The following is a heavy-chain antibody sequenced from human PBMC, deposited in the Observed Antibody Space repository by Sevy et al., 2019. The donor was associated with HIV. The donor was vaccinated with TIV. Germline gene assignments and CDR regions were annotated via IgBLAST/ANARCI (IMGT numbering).Heavy chain of an antibody. CDR2: ISSSSSTI. J-gene: IGHJ4*02. CDR3: ARDPPEYYDFWSGYYDY. V-gene: IGHV3-48*02. Sequence: GGSLRLSCAASGFTFSSYSMNWVRQAPGKGLEWVSYISSSSSTIYYADSVKGRFTISRDNAKNSLYLQMNSLRDEDTAVYYCARDPPEYYDFWSGYYDYWGQGTLLTVSS. CDR1: GFTFSSYS. D-gene: IGHD3-3*01.